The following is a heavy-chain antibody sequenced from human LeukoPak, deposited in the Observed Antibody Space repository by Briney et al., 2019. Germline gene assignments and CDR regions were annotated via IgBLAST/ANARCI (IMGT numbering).Heavy chain of an antibody. V-gene: IGHV4-34*01. J-gene: IGHJ6*02. CDR2: INHSAST. CDR3: ARSIDRYYYYGMDV. Sequence: GLXXXGEINHSASTNYNPSLKSRVTISVDTSKNQFSLKLSSVTAADTAVYYCARSIDRYYYYGMDVWGQGTTVTVSS. D-gene: IGHD2-15*01.